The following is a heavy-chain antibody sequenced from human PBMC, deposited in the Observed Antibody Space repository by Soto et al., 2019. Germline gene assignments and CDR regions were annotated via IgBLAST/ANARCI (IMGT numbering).Heavy chain of an antibody. CDR2: IGVGSGNR. CDR3: AALGVNFDH. D-gene: IGHD2-8*01. CDR1: GGTFSSYA. Sequence: ASVKGSCTASGGTFSSYAISWVRQARGQRLEWIGWIGVGSGNRHYAQKFQERVTITRDMSTNTAYMELSSLRSEDTAVYYCAALGVNFDHWGQGTLVTVSS. V-gene: IGHV1-58*02. J-gene: IGHJ4*02.